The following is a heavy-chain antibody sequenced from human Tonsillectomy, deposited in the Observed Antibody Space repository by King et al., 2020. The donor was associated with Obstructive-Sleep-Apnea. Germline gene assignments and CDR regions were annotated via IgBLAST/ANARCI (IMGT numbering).Heavy chain of an antibody. J-gene: IGHJ5*02. V-gene: IGHV4-39*01. CDR3: ARGQRGAYSSSWFRTNWFDP. D-gene: IGHD2-2*01. Sequence: LQLQESGPGLVPPSEPLSLTCPVSGDSIRGGIFYWGWIRQPPGKGLEWLGSLYHNGNTYYNPSLASRVSISVDTSKNQFFLRLHSVTAADTAVYYCARGQRGAYSSSWFRTNWFDPWGQGTLVTVSS. CDR2: LYHNGNT. CDR1: GDSIRGGIFY.